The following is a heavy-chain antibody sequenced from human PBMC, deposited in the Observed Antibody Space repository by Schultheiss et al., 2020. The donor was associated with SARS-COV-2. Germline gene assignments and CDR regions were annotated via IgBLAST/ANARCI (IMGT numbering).Heavy chain of an antibody. CDR1: GFTFSNYA. J-gene: IGHJ4*02. Sequence: GGSLRLSCAASGFTFSNYAMHWVRQAPGKGLEWVAVIWYDGSKKYYADSVKGRFTISRDNSKNTLYLQMNSLRAEDTAVYYCAGSTGAPFDYWGQGTLVAVSS. CDR2: IWYDGSKK. V-gene: IGHV3-33*08. CDR3: AGSTGAPFDY. D-gene: IGHD3-10*01.